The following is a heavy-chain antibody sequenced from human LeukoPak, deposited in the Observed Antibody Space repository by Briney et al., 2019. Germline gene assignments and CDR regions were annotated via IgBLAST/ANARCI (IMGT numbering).Heavy chain of an antibody. J-gene: IGHJ2*01. CDR1: GFTFDDYA. V-gene: IGHV3-9*01. Sequence: GRSLRLSCAASGFTFDDYAMHWVRQAPGKGLEWVSGISWNSGSIGYADSVKGRFTISRDNAKNSLYLQMNSLRAEDTALYYCASLHPYWYFDLWGRGTLVTVSS. CDR2: ISWNSGSI. CDR3: ASLHPYWYFDL.